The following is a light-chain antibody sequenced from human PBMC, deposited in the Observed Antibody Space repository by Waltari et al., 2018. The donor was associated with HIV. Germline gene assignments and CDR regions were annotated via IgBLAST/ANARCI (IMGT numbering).Light chain of an antibody. CDR2: DNN. J-gene: IGLJ3*02. CDR1: TSNIGSDS. Sequence: QSVLTQPPSVSAAPGQKVTISCSGSTSNIGSDSVSWYQQLPRTAPKLLIYDNNNRPSGIPDRFSGSKSGTSATLGISGLQSEDEADYYCSAWDDSVTGPVFGGGTKLTVL. CDR3: SAWDDSVTGPV. V-gene: IGLV1-51*01.